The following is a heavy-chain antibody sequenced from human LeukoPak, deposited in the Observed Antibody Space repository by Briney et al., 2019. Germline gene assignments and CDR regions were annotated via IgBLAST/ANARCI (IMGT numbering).Heavy chain of an antibody. CDR2: INPNSGGT. CDR1: GYTFTGYY. D-gene: IGHD3-10*01. CDR3: ARGKGDGSPTHFDY. Sequence: ASVKVSCKASGYTFTGYYMHWARQAPGQGLEWMGWINPNSGGTNYAQKFQGRVTMTRDTSISTAYMELSRLRSDDTAVYYCARGKGDGSPTHFDYWGQGTLVTVSS. V-gene: IGHV1-2*02. J-gene: IGHJ4*02.